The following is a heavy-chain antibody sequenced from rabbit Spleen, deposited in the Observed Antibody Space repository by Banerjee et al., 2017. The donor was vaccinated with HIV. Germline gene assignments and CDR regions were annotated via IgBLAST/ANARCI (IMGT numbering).Heavy chain of an antibody. CDR2: INIITGKS. J-gene: IGHJ4*01. D-gene: IGHD1-1*01. CDR3: ARDFVAVIGWNFNL. Sequence: EQLEESGGGLVKPEGSLTLTCKASGVSLNDKDVMCWVRQAPGKGLEWIACINIITGKSVYASWSKGRFTMSRTSSTTVTLQMTSLTAADTATYFCARDFVAVIGWNFNLWGPGTLVTVS. V-gene: IGHV1S45*01. CDR1: GVSLNDKDV.